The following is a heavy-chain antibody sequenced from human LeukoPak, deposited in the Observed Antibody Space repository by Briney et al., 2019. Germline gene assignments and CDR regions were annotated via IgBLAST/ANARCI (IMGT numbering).Heavy chain of an antibody. V-gene: IGHV3-73*01. CDR1: GFTFSGSA. CDR2: IRSKANSYAT. CDR3: TGAHCGSTSCYDEEDDAFDI. J-gene: IGHJ3*02. Sequence: GGSLRLSCAASGFTFSGSAMHWVRQASGKGLEWVGRIRSKANSYATAYAASVKGRFTISRDDSKNTAYLQMNSLKTEDTAVYYCTGAHCGSTSCYDEEDDAFDIWGQGTMVTVSS. D-gene: IGHD2-2*01.